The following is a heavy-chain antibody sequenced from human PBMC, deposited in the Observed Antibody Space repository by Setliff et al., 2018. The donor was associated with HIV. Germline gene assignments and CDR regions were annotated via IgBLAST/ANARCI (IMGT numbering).Heavy chain of an antibody. CDR1: GGSLSGYH. CDR3: ARVPRITTLRNAFDI. V-gene: IGHV4-34*09. J-gene: IGHJ3*02. CDR2: INHSGST. Sequence: SETLSLTCAVYGGSLSGYHWSWIRQSPEKGLEWIGEINHSGSTNYNPSLKSRVTISIDTSKNQFSLKLSSVTAADTAIYYCARVPRITTLRNAFDIWGQGTMVTVSS. D-gene: IGHD3-3*01.